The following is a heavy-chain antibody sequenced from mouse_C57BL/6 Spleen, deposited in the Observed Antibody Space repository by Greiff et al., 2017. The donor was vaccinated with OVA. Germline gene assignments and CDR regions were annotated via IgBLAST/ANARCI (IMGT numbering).Heavy chain of an antibody. V-gene: IGHV1-82*01. CDR2: IYPGDGDT. Sequence: QVQLQQSGPELVKPGASVKISCKASGYAFSSSWMNWVKQRPGKGLEWIGRIYPGDGDTNYNGKFKGKATLTADKSSSTAYMQLSSLTSEDSAVYFCASIYYDYEDYYAMDYWGQGTSVTVSS. D-gene: IGHD2-4*01. J-gene: IGHJ4*01. CDR1: GYAFSSSW. CDR3: ASIYYDYEDYYAMDY.